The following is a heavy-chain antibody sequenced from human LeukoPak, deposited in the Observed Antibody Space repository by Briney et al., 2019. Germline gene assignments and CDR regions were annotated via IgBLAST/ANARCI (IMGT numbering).Heavy chain of an antibody. D-gene: IGHD3-10*01. J-gene: IGHJ6*03. V-gene: IGHV3-21*01. CDR3: ARSELGYNYYYMDV. CDR1: GFIFSSHG. Sequence: GGSLRLSCAASGFIFSSHGMNWVRQAPGKGLEWVSSISSSSSYIYYADSVKGRFTISRDNAKKSLYLQMNSLRAEDTAVYYCARSELGYNYYYMDVWGKGTTVTISS. CDR2: ISSSSSYI.